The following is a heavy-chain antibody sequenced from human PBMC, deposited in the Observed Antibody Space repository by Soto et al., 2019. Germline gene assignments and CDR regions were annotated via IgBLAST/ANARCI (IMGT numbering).Heavy chain of an antibody. CDR2: ISDYNGNT. D-gene: IGHD3-10*01. J-gene: IGHJ6*02. CDR3: AREGYYSGSGSYSPPRYYGMDV. CDR1: GYTFTSYD. V-gene: IGHV1-18*01. Sequence: ASVKVSCKASGYTFTSYDINWVRQAPGQGLEWMGWISDYNGNTYYGKKFQGRVTMTTDTSTRTAYMELKSLRSDDTAVYYCAREGYYSGSGSYSPPRYYGMDVWGQGTTVTVSS.